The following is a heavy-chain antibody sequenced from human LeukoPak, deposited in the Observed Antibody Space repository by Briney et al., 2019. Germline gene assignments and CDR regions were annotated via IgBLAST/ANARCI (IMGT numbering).Heavy chain of an antibody. V-gene: IGHV4-59*01. CDR3: ARAHFWYAFDI. J-gene: IGHJ3*02. CDR2: TYYSGST. D-gene: IGHD2-8*02. CDR1: GGSISSYY. Sequence: KTSETLSLTCTVSGGSISSYYWSWIRQPPGKGLEWIGYTYYSGSTNYNPSLKSRVTISVDTSKNQFSLKLSSVTAADTAVYYCARAHFWYAFDIWGQGTMVTVSS.